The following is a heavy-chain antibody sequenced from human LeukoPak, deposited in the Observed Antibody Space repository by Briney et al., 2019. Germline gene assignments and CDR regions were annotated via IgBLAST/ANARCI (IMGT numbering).Heavy chain of an antibody. V-gene: IGHV4-39*01. D-gene: IGHD3-22*01. Sequence: PSETLSLTCTVSGGSISSSSYYWGWIRQPPGKGLEWIGSIYYSGRTYYNPSLKSRVTISVDTSKNQFSLKLNLVTAADTAVYYCARLPANYDSSGYYSSPPYYFDYWGQGTLVTVSS. CDR2: IYYSGRT. CDR3: ARLPANYDSSGYYSSPPYYFDY. J-gene: IGHJ4*02. CDR1: GGSISSSSYY.